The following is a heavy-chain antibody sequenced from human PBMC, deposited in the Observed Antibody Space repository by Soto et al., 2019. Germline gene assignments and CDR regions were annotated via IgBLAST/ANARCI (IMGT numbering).Heavy chain of an antibody. D-gene: IGHD3-22*01. Sequence: GGSLRLSCAASGFTFSSYSMNWVRQAPGKGLEWVSSISSSSSYIYYADSVKGRFTISRDNSKNTLYLQMNSLRAEDTAVYYCARDYDSSGYPRYYFDYWGQGTLVTVSS. CDR3: ARDYDSSGYPRYYFDY. J-gene: IGHJ4*02. V-gene: IGHV3-21*01. CDR2: ISSSSSYI. CDR1: GFTFSSYS.